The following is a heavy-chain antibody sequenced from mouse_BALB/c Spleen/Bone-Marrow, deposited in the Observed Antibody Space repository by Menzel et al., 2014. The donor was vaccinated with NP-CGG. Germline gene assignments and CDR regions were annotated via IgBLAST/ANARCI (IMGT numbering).Heavy chain of an antibody. D-gene: IGHD1-1*01. J-gene: IGHJ1*01. CDR3: ARLNYYGNLFV. CDR2: INPDSSTI. V-gene: IGHV4-1*02. CDR1: GFDFSSYW. Sequence: EVQLQQSGGGLVHPGGSLKLSCAASGFDFSSYWMSWVRQAQGKGLEWIGEINPDSSTINYTPSLKDKFIISRDNAKNTLYLQMSKVRSEDTALYYCARLNYYGNLFVWGAGTTVTVSS.